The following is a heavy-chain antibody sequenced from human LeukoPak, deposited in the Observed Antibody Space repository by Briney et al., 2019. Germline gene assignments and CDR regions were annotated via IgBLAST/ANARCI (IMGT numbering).Heavy chain of an antibody. CDR3: ARRVVGAILDY. CDR1: GGSTSSYY. CDR2: IYYSGST. Sequence: SETLSLTCTVSGGSTSSYYWSWIRQPPGKGLEWIGYIYYSGSTNYNPSLKSRVTISVDTSKNQFSLKLSSVTAADTAVYYCARRVVGAILDYWGQGTLVTVSS. D-gene: IGHD1-26*01. V-gene: IGHV4-59*08. J-gene: IGHJ4*02.